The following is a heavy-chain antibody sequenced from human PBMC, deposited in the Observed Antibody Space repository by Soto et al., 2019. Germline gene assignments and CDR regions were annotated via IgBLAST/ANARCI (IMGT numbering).Heavy chain of an antibody. V-gene: IGHV4-34*01. Sequence: PSETLSLTCAVYGGSFSGYYWSWIRQPPGKGLEWIGEINHSGSTNYNPSLKSRVTISVDTSKNQFSLKLSSVTAADTAVYYCARGRRDIVVVPAAMCFFDYWGQGTLDIVSS. CDR2: INHSGST. CDR3: ARGRRDIVVVPAAMCFFDY. CDR1: GGSFSGYY. D-gene: IGHD2-2*01. J-gene: IGHJ4*02.